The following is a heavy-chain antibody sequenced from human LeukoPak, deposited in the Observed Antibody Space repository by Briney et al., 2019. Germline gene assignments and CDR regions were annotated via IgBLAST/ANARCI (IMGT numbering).Heavy chain of an antibody. Sequence: GGSLRLSCAASGFTFSSYAMSWVRQAPGKGLEWVSAISGSGGSTYYADSVKGRFTISRDNSKNTLYLQMNSLGAEDTAVYYCAKSATSDYGDYLVNWFDPWGQGTLVTVSS. J-gene: IGHJ5*02. CDR3: AKSATSDYGDYLVNWFDP. D-gene: IGHD4-17*01. V-gene: IGHV3-23*01. CDR2: ISGSGGST. CDR1: GFTFSSYA.